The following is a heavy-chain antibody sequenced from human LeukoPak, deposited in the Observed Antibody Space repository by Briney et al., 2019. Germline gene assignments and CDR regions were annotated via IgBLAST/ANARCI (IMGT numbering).Heavy chain of an antibody. CDR3: ARDHYGDYLGHWFDL. D-gene: IGHD4-17*01. V-gene: IGHV4-61*01. J-gene: IGHJ5*02. CDR2: FYYSGST. CDR1: GCSVSSGSYY. Sequence: SEALSLTCPVSGCSVSSGSYYWIWIRQPPGKGLVGIGYFYYSGSTNYNPSLKSRVTISGDMSKNQFSLKLSSVTAADTAVHYCARDHYGDYLGHWFDLWGQGTLVTVSS.